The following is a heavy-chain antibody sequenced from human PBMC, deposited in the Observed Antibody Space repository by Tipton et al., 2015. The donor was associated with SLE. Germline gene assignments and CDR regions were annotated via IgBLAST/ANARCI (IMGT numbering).Heavy chain of an antibody. CDR3: ARGDYGSMDV. CDR1: GGSISSFY. CDR2: IYYSGST. V-gene: IGHV4-59*12. Sequence: LRLSCTVSGGSISSFYWSWIRQPSGKGLEWIGYIYYSGSTNYNPSLKSRVTISVDTSKNQFSLKLSSVTAADTAVYYCARGDYGSMDVWGKGTTVTVSS. D-gene: IGHD3-10*01. J-gene: IGHJ6*03.